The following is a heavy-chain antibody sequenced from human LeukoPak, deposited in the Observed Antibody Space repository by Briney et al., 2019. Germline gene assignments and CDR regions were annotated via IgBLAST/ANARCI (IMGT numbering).Heavy chain of an antibody. CDR1: GFTFSSYA. D-gene: IGHD6-19*01. V-gene: IGHV3-23*01. CDR2: ISGSGGST. J-gene: IGHJ4*02. Sequence: GGSLRLSCAASGFTFSSYAMGWVRQAPGKGLEWVSAISGSGGSTYYADSVKGRFTISRDNSKNTLYLQMNSLRAEDTAVYYCVRIAVAGHYFDYWGQGTLVTVSS. CDR3: VRIAVAGHYFDY.